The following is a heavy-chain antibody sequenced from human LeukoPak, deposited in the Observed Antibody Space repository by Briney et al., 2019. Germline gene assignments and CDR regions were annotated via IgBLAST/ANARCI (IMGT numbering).Heavy chain of an antibody. D-gene: IGHD4-17*01. Sequence: GGSLRLSCAASGFTFSSYGMSWVRQAPGKGLEWVSAISGSGGSTYYADSVKGRFTISRDNSKNTLYLQMNSLRAEDTAVYYCAKSRGSLSVTNSRLIDYWGQGTLVTVSS. V-gene: IGHV3-23*01. CDR1: GFTFSSYG. CDR3: AKSRGSLSVTNSRLIDY. CDR2: ISGSGGST. J-gene: IGHJ4*02.